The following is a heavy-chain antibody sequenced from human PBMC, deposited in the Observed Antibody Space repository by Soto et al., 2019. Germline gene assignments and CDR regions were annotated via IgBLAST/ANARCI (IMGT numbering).Heavy chain of an antibody. Sequence: QVQLVESGGGVVQPGRSLRLSCAASGFTFSSYAMHWVRQAPGKGLEWVAVISYDGSNKYYADSVKGRFTISRDNSKNTLYLQMYSLRAEDTAVYYCASRDYGDYAPFDYWGQGTLVTVSS. J-gene: IGHJ4*02. D-gene: IGHD4-17*01. CDR1: GFTFSSYA. CDR3: ASRDYGDYAPFDY. V-gene: IGHV3-30-3*01. CDR2: ISYDGSNK.